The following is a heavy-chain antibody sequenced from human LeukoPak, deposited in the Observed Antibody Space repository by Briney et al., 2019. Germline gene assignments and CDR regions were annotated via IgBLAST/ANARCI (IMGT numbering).Heavy chain of an antibody. J-gene: IGHJ6*02. CDR2: ISAYNGNT. CDR3: ARGPYDILTGYIYYYYYGMDV. V-gene: IGHV1-18*01. D-gene: IGHD3-9*01. CDR1: GYTFTSYG. Sequence: ASVKVSCKASGYTFTSYGISWVRQAPRQGLEWMGWISAYNGNTNYAQKLQGRVTMTTDTSTSTAYMELRSLRSDDTAVYYCARGPYDILTGYIYYYYYGMDVWGQGTTVTVSS.